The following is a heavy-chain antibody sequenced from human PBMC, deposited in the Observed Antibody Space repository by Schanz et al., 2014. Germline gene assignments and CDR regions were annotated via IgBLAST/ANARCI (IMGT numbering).Heavy chain of an antibody. Sequence: EVKLLESGGGLVQPGGSLRLSCVASGFSFSTFVMSWVRQVPGKGLEWLGRVRNRRNSDIIEYAASVEGRFTISRDESKNSVYLQMNSLQTDDTAVYYCFSMHYGNSVYWGQGTLVTVSS. J-gene: IGHJ4*02. V-gene: IGHV3-72*01. D-gene: IGHD1-7*01. CDR3: FSMHYGNSVY. CDR1: GFSFSTFV. CDR2: VRNRRNSDII.